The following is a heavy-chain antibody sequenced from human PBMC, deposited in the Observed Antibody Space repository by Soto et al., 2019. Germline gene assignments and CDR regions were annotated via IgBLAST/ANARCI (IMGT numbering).Heavy chain of an antibody. D-gene: IGHD4-17*01. CDR1: GGTFSSYA. Sequence: QVQLVQSGAEVKKPGSSVKVSCKASGGTFSSYAISWVRQAPGQGLEWMGGIIPIFGTANYAQKFEGRITIAAEECTSTAYMGLSIPRTEDTAVYYGSRLVPLNRDYGWFDPWGQGTLVTVSS. CDR2: IIPIFGTA. V-gene: IGHV1-69*01. CDR3: SRLVPLNRDYGWFDP. J-gene: IGHJ5*02.